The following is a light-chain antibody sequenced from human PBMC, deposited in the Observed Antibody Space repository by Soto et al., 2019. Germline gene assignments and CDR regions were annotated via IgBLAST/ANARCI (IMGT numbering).Light chain of an antibody. J-gene: IGLJ1*01. CDR3: SSYTSSSLYV. CDR2: DVS. Sequence: QSALTQPASVSGSPGQSITISCTGTSSDVGGYDYVSWYQHHPGKAPKLMIYDVSTRPSGVSNRFSGSKSGNTASLTISGLQAEDEADYYCSSYTSSSLYVFGTGTKLTVL. CDR1: SSDVGGYDY. V-gene: IGLV2-14*03.